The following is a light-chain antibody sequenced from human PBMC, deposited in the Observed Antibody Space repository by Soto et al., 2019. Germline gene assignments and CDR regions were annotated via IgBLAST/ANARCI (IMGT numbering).Light chain of an antibody. CDR1: QSLSTIY. J-gene: IGKJ3*01. Sequence: ELVLTQSPGTLSLYPGERATLSCRASQSLSTIYLALYQQKPGQAPRLFIYGASNRATGIPDRCRGSGSGTDFTLTISRLEPEDLAVYYCPQYGISILTFGPETKVDFK. CDR3: PQYGISILT. V-gene: IGKV3-20*01. CDR2: GAS.